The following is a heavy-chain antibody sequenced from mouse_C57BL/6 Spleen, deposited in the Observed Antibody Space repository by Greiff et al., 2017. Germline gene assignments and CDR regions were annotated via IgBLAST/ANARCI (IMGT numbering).Heavy chain of an antibody. CDR1: GFTFSDYG. D-gene: IGHD2-5*01. CDR3: ARPAYYSNYVFYAMDY. V-gene: IGHV5-17*01. J-gene: IGHJ4*01. CDR2: ISSGSSTI. Sequence: DVHLVESGGGLVKPGGSLKLSCAASGFTFSDYGMHWVRQAPEKGLEWVAYISSGSSTIYYADTVKGRFTISRDNAKNTLFLQMTSLRSEDTAMYYCARPAYYSNYVFYAMDYWGQGTSVTVSS.